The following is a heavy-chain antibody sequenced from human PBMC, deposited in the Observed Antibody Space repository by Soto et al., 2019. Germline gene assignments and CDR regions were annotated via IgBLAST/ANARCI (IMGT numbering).Heavy chain of an antibody. Sequence: EVQLVESGGDLVQPGGSLRLSCAASGLTFSGYWMHWVRQAPGKGLVWVSCVNSDGTSTAYADSVKGRFTISRDNAKNTLYLQMNSLRAEDTAVYYCARGWTGGYWGQGTLVTVSS. D-gene: IGHD2-15*01. CDR3: ARGWTGGY. J-gene: IGHJ4*02. CDR1: GLTFSGYW. V-gene: IGHV3-74*01. CDR2: VNSDGTST.